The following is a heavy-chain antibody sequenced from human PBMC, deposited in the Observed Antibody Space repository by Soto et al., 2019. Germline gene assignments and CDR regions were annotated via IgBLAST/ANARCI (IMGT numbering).Heavy chain of an antibody. D-gene: IGHD2-2*01. V-gene: IGHV3-48*01. CDR1: GFTFSSYS. CDR2: ISSSSSTI. CDR3: AREDIVVVPAARQDYYYYMDV. J-gene: IGHJ6*03. Sequence: GGSLRLSCAASGFTFSSYSMNWVRQAPGKGLEWVSYISSSSSTIYYADSVKGRFTISRDNAKNSLYLQMNSLRAEDTAVYYCAREDIVVVPAARQDYYYYMDVWGKGTTVTVS.